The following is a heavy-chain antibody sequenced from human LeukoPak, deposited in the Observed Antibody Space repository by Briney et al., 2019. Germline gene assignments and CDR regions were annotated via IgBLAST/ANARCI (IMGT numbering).Heavy chain of an antibody. Sequence: ASVKVSCKASGYTFTSYGISWVRQAPGQGLEWMGYISAYNGNTNYAQKLQGRVTMTTDTSTSTAYMELRSLRSDDTAVYYCARALLGRYCSGGSCYSFGYWGQGTLVTVSS. CDR2: ISAYNGNT. J-gene: IGHJ4*02. CDR3: ARALLGRYCSGGSCYSFGY. CDR1: GYTFTSYG. D-gene: IGHD2-15*01. V-gene: IGHV1-18*04.